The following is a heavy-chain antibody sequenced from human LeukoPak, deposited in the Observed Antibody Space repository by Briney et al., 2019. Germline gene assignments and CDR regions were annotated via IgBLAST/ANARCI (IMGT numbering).Heavy chain of an antibody. CDR1: GFTFGDYA. Sequence: GSLRLSCTASGFTFGDYAMSWIRQPPGKGLEWIGEINHSGSTNYNPSLKSPVTISVDSSKNQFSLKLSSVTAADTAVYYCASLARYYYGSGSGPLDYWGQGTLVTVSS. V-gene: IGHV4-34*01. D-gene: IGHD3-10*01. J-gene: IGHJ4*02. CDR2: INHSGST. CDR3: ASLARYYYGSGSGPLDY.